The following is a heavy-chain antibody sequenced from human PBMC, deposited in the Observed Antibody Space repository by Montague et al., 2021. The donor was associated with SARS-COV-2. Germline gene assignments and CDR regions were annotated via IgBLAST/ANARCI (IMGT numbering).Heavy chain of an antibody. V-gene: IGHV4-34*01. CDR2: INHRGST. J-gene: IGHJ6*02. CDR1: GGSFSGYY. Sequence: SETLSLTCAVYGGSFSGYYWSWIRQPPGKGLEWIGEINHRGSTNYNPSLKSRVIISVDTSKNQFSLKLSSVTAADTAVYYCARDRTRSYYYESGTSTRGGCGMDVWGQGTMVTVSS. CDR3: ARDRTRSYYYESGTSTRGGCGMDV. D-gene: IGHD3-22*01.